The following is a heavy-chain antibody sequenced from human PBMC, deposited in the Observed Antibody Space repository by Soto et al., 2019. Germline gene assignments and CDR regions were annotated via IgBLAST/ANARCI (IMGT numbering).Heavy chain of an antibody. Sequence: GGSLRLSCAASGFTVSSNYMSWVRQAPGKGLEWVSVIYSGGSTYYADSVKGRFTISRDNSKNTLYLQMNSLRAEDTAVYYCAREAYDSSSWYREPFAYWGQGTLVTVSS. CDR1: GFTVSSNY. V-gene: IGHV3-66*01. J-gene: IGHJ4*02. CDR3: AREAYDSSSWYREPFAY. D-gene: IGHD6-13*01. CDR2: IYSGGST.